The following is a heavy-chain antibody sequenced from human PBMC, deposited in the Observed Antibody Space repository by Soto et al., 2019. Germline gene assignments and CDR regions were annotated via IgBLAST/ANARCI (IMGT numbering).Heavy chain of an antibody. D-gene: IGHD6-25*01. Sequence: EGHLVESGGDLVQPGGSLRLSCSASGFDFSVCEMIWVRQVLGKGLEWISYISTSGSTVHYADSVQGRFTVSRDNAKNSLFLDMNSLRVDDTAVYFCARVAQRDGSREFDSWGQGTLVTVSS. V-gene: IGHV3-48*03. CDR3: ARVAQRDGSREFDS. CDR1: GFDFSVCE. J-gene: IGHJ4*01. CDR2: ISTSGSTV.